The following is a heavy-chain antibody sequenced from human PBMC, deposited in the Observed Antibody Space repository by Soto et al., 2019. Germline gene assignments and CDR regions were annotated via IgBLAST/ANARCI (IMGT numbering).Heavy chain of an antibody. V-gene: IGHV4-39*01. Sequence: SETLSLTCTVSGGSISSSSYYWGWIRQPPGKGLEWIGSIYYSGSTYYNPSLKSRVTISVDTSKNQFSLKLSSVTAADTAVYYCAVNYDYIWGSYRDSDYWGQGTLVTVSS. J-gene: IGHJ4*02. CDR2: IYYSGST. CDR3: AVNYDYIWGSYRDSDY. CDR1: GGSISSSSYY. D-gene: IGHD3-16*02.